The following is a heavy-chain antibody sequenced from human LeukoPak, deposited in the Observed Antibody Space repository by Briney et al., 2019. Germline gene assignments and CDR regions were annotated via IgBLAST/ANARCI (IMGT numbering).Heavy chain of an antibody. CDR2: INWSGGRT. CDR1: GFIFDDYG. Sequence: GGSLRLSCAASGFIFDDYGMSWVRQAPGKGLEWVSGINWSGGRTGYADSLKGRFTISRDNAKNTLYLQMNSLRDEDTALYYCARDLTTSDNWGQGTLVTVSS. J-gene: IGHJ4*02. CDR3: ARDLTTSDN. D-gene: IGHD1/OR15-1a*01. V-gene: IGHV3-20*04.